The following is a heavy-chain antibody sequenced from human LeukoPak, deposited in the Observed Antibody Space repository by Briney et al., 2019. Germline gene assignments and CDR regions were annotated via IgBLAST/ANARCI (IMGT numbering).Heavy chain of an antibody. CDR3: ARGGSGRVDY. Sequence: PSETLSLTCTVSGGSISSYYWSWIRQPPGKGVEWIGYIYYSGSTNYNPSLKSRVTISVDTSKNQFSLKLSSVTAADTAVYYCARGGSGRVDYWGQGTLVTVSS. D-gene: IGHD1-26*01. V-gene: IGHV4-59*01. CDR2: IYYSGST. CDR1: GGSISSYY. J-gene: IGHJ4*02.